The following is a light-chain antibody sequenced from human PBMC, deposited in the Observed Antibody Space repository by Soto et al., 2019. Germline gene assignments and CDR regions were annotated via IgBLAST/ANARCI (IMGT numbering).Light chain of an antibody. J-gene: IGKJ1*01. CDR2: AAS. CDR3: QQYNIWPQT. Sequence: PSSLSSSVGDRVTITCRASQGISNYLAWYQQKPGKVPKLLIYAASTLQSGVPSRFSGSGSGTEFTLTISSLQSEDFAVYFCQQYNIWPQTFGQGTKVDIK. V-gene: IGKV1-27*01. CDR1: QGISNY.